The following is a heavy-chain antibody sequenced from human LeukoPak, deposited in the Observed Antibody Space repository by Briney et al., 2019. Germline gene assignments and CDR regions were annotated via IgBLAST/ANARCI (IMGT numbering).Heavy chain of an antibody. Sequence: GGSLRLSCAASGFTFSSYSMNWVRQAPGRGLEWVSSISSSSSYIYYADSVKGRFTISRDNAKNSLYLQINSLRAEDTAVYYCARDDYYYDSSGLNWGQGTLVTVSS. CDR1: GFTFSSYS. J-gene: IGHJ4*02. CDR3: ARDDYYYDSSGLN. CDR2: ISSSSSYI. V-gene: IGHV3-21*01. D-gene: IGHD3-22*01.